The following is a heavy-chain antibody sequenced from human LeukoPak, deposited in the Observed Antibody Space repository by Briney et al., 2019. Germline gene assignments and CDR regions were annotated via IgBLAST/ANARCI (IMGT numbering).Heavy chain of an antibody. CDR2: INSDASSI. J-gene: IGHJ4*02. CDR1: GFTFSSYW. Sequence: GGSLRLSCAASGFTFSSYWMHWVRQAPGKGLMWVSRINSDASSILYADSVKGRFTISRDNAKNTLYLQMNSLRAEDTAVYYCATLGPPIYWGQGTLVTASS. CDR3: ATLGPPIY. V-gene: IGHV3-74*01.